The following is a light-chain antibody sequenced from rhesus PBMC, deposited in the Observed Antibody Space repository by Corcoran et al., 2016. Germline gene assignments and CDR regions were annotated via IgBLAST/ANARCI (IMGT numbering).Light chain of an antibody. CDR1: QSLLHTDGYTY. CDR2: GGS. Sequence: DIVMTQTPLSLPVTPGEPASISCRSSQSLLHTDGYTYLDWYLQKPGQSPQLLIYGGSNRASGVQDRFSGSGSGTDVTRKIRKVEAGDIGVYYCMPHKALPLTFGGGTKVEIK. V-gene: IGKV2-61*01. CDR3: MPHKALPLT. J-gene: IGKJ4*01.